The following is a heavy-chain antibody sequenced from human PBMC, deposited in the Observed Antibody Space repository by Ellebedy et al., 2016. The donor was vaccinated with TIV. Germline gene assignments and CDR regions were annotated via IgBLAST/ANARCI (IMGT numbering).Heavy chain of an antibody. D-gene: IGHD3-22*01. CDR3: ARKYYYDSSGYYSATDY. CDR1: GFTFSSYS. Sequence: GGSLRLSXAASGFTFSSYSMSWVRQAPGKGLEWVSSISSSSSYIYYADSVKGRFTISRDNAKNSLYLQMNSLRAEDTAVYYCARKYYYDSSGYYSATDYWGQGTLVTVSS. J-gene: IGHJ4*02. V-gene: IGHV3-21*01. CDR2: ISSSSSYI.